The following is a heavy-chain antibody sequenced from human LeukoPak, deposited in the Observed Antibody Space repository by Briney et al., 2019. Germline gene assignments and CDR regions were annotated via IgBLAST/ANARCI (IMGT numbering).Heavy chain of an antibody. D-gene: IGHD3-10*01. CDR2: ISSSSYI. J-gene: IGHJ4*02. CDR3: ASGTRRYYYGSGSYYNRWYYFDY. Sequence: GGSLRLSCAASGFTFSSYSMNWVRQAPGKGLEWVSSISSSSYIYYADSVKGRFTISRDNAKNSLYLQMNSLRAEDTAVYYCASGTRRYYYGSGSYYNRWYYFDYWGQGTLVTVSS. CDR1: GFTFSSYS. V-gene: IGHV3-21*01.